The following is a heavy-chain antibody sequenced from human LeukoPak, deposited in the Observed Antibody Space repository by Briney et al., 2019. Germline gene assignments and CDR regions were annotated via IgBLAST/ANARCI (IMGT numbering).Heavy chain of an antibody. V-gene: IGHV3-53*01. D-gene: IGHD3-22*01. CDR1: GVTGSSQY. CDR2: IYSGGST. J-gene: IGHJ3*02. CDR3: ARVRGYDSSGYGAFDI. Sequence: GDSLTLLCAASGVTGSSQYMSVAGQAPAEGLECVSVIYSGGSTYYADSVKGRFTISRDNSKNPLYLQMNSLRAEDTAVYYCARVRGYDSSGYGAFDIWGQGTMVTVSS.